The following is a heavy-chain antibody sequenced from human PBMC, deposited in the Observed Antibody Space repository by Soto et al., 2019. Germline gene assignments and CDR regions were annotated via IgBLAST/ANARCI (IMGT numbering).Heavy chain of an antibody. D-gene: IGHD3-10*01. V-gene: IGHV1-3*01. CDR2: INAGNGNT. CDR3: ARVGTTMVRDHYGMDV. Sequence: ASVKVSCKASGYTFTSYAMHWVRQAPGQRLEWMGWINAGNGNTKYSQKFQGRVTITRDTSASTAYMELSSLRSEDTAVYYCARVGTTMVRDHYGMDVWGQGTTVTVSS. CDR1: GYTFTSYA. J-gene: IGHJ6*02.